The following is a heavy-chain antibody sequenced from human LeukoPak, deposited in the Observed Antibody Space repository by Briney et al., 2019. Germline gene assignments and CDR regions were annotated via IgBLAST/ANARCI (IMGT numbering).Heavy chain of an antibody. Sequence: SETLSLTCTVSGGSISSSSYYWGWIRQPPGKGLEWIGSIYYSGSTYYNPSLKSRVTISVDTSKNQLSLKLSSVTAADTAVYYCARGFPGSSGLEWFDPWGQGTLVTVSS. D-gene: IGHD3-3*01. CDR1: GGSISSSSYY. CDR3: ARGFPGSSGLEWFDP. CDR2: IYYSGST. J-gene: IGHJ5*02. V-gene: IGHV4-39*07.